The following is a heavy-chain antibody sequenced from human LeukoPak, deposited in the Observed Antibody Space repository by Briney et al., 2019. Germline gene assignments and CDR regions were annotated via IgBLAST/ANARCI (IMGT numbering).Heavy chain of an antibody. V-gene: IGHV4-59*08. Sequence: SETLSLTCTVSGGSISSYYWSWIRQPPGKGLEWIGYIHYSGSTNYNPPVKSRVTISVDTSKNQFSLRLSSVTAADTAVYYCARLEGYYGSGSTNWFDPWGQGTLVTVSS. CDR1: GGSISSYY. CDR3: ARLEGYYGSGSTNWFDP. J-gene: IGHJ5*02. D-gene: IGHD3-10*01. CDR2: IHYSGST.